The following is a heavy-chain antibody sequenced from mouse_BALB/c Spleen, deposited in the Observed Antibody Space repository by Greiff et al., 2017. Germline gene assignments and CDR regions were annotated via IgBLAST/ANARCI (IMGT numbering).Heavy chain of an antibody. CDR2: IDPENGDT. D-gene: IGHD1-1*01. Sequence: VQLKQSGAELVRSGASVKLSCTASGFNIKDYYMHWVKQRPEQGLEWIGWIDPENGDTEYAPKFQGKATMTADTSSNTAYLQLSSLTSEDTAVYYCNAAITTVVARAMDYWGQGTSVTVSS. CDR1: GFNIKDYY. J-gene: IGHJ4*01. CDR3: NAAITTVVARAMDY. V-gene: IGHV14-4*02.